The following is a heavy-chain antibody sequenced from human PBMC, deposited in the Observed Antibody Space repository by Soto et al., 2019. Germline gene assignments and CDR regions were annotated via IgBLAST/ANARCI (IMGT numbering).Heavy chain of an antibody. D-gene: IGHD6-6*01. CDR3: ARKGDSSSSGGYYYYYMDV. CDR2: IIPIFGTA. J-gene: IGHJ6*03. V-gene: IGHV1-69*13. Sequence: ASVNVSCKASGGTFSSYAISWVRQAPGQGLEWMGGIIPIFGTANYAQKFQGRVTITADESTSTAYMELSSLRSEDTAVYYCARKGDSSSSGGYYYYYMDVWGKGTTVTVSS. CDR1: GGTFSSYA.